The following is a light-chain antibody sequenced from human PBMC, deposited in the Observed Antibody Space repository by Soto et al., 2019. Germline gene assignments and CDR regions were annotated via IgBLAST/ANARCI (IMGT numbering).Light chain of an antibody. V-gene: IGKV3-20*01. J-gene: IGKJ4*01. CDR3: QQCDGSPRLT. CDR1: QSVSSSY. CDR2: GAS. Sequence: EIVLTQSPGTLSLSPGERATLSCRASQSVSSSYLAWYQQKPGQAPRLLICGASSRATGIPDRFSGSGSGTDFTLTISRLEPEDVAVYYCQQCDGSPRLTCGGGTKLEIK.